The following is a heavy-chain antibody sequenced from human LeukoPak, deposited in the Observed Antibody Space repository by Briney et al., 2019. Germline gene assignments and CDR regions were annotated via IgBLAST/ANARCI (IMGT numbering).Heavy chain of an antibody. D-gene: IGHD3-16*02. CDR2: IIPIFGTA. Sequence: SVKVSCKASGGTFSSYAISWVRQAPGQGLEWMGGIIPIFGTANYAQKFQGRVTITADESTSTAYMELSSLRSEDTAVYYCARGRPPGRVIAYWYFDLWGRGTLVTVSS. CDR1: GGTFSSYA. CDR3: ARGRPPGRVIAYWYFDL. J-gene: IGHJ2*01. V-gene: IGHV1-69*13.